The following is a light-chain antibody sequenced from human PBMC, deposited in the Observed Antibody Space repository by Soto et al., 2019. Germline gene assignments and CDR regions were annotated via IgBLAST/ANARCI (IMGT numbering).Light chain of an antibody. Sequence: DIQMTPSHSTLHASVRATVSITFRASQSISPWLAWYQKKPGQAPKLLIYKASDLESGVPSRFSGSGSGAEFTLTISNLQADESATYFCQQYDTNWTCGQGTKVDIK. CDR3: QQYDTNWT. V-gene: IGKV1-5*03. J-gene: IGKJ1*01. CDR1: QSISPW. CDR2: KAS.